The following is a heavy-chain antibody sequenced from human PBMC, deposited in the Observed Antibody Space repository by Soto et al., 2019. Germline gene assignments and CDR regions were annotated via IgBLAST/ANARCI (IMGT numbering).Heavy chain of an antibody. CDR1: GFIFSSYT. D-gene: IGHD5-18*01. V-gene: IGHV3-30-3*01. Sequence: GGSLRLSCAASGFIFSSYTMHWVRQAPGKGLEWVAVISFDGGNKYYADSVKGRFTISRDNSKNTLFLQMNRLSAEDTAMYYCAQGIPGYYYGMDVWGQGTTVTVSS. CDR3: AQGIPGYYYGMDV. J-gene: IGHJ6*02. CDR2: ISFDGGNK.